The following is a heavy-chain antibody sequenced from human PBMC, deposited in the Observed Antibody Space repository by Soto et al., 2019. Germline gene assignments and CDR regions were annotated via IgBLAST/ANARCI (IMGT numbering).Heavy chain of an antibody. CDR3: ARERSASGWYLARYFQH. D-gene: IGHD6-19*01. V-gene: IGHV3-30-3*01. CDR2: ISYDGSNK. Sequence: GGSLRLSCAASGFTFSSYAMHWVRQAPGKGLEWVAVISYDGSNKYYADSVKGRFTISRDNSKNTLYLQMNSLRAEDTAVYYCARERSASGWYLARYFQHWGQGTLVTVSS. CDR1: GFTFSSYA. J-gene: IGHJ1*01.